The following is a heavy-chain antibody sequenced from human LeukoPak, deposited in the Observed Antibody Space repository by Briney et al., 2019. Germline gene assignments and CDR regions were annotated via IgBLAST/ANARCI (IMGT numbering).Heavy chain of an antibody. CDR1: GGSFSGYY. CDR3: ARRSAYDILTGYPFDY. Sequence: SETLSLTCAVYGGSFSGYYWSWIRQPPGKGLEWIGEINHSGSTNYNPSLKSRVTISVDTSKNQFSLKLSSVTAADTAVYYCARRSAYDILTGYPFDYWGQGTLVTVSS. CDR2: INHSGST. D-gene: IGHD3-9*01. J-gene: IGHJ4*02. V-gene: IGHV4-34*01.